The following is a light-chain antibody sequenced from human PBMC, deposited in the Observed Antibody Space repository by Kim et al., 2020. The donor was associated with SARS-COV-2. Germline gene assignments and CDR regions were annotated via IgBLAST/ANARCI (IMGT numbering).Light chain of an antibody. CDR2: DVS. CDR1: SSDVGGYNY. CDR3: SSYTSSSTYV. V-gene: IGLV2-14*01. Sequence: QSALTQPASVSGSPGQSITISCTGTSSDVGGYNYVSWYQQHPGKAPKVMIYDVSKRPSGVSNRLSGSKSGNTASLTISGLQAEDETDYYCSSYTSSSTYVFGTGTKVTVL. J-gene: IGLJ1*01.